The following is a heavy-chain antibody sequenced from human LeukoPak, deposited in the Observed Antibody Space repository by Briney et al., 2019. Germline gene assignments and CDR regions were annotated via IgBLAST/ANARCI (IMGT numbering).Heavy chain of an antibody. CDR2: INPNSGGT. CDR3: ARQYYDFWSGPPYWYFDL. D-gene: IGHD3-3*01. CDR1: GYTFTGYY. V-gene: IGHV1-2*02. J-gene: IGHJ2*01. Sequence: ASVKVSCKASGYTFTGYYMHWVRQAPGQGLEWMGLINPNSGGTNYAQKFQGRVTMTRDTSISTAYMELSRLRSDDTAVYYCARQYYDFWSGPPYWYFDLWGRGTLVTVSS.